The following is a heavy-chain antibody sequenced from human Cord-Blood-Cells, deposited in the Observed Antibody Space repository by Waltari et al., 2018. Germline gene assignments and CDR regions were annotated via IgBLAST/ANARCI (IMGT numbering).Heavy chain of an antibody. CDR3: ARSMVVAAIGGACDI. J-gene: IGHJ3*02. Sequence: QVQLQQWGAGLLKPSETLSLTCAVNGGSFSGYYWSWIRQPPGKGLEWIGEINPSGSSNYNPSLNSRFTIAVDTSKSQFSLKLSSVTAADTAVYYCARSMVVAAIGGACDIWGQGTMVTVSS. CDR1: GGSFSGYY. D-gene: IGHD2-15*01. CDR2: INPSGSS. V-gene: IGHV4-34*01.